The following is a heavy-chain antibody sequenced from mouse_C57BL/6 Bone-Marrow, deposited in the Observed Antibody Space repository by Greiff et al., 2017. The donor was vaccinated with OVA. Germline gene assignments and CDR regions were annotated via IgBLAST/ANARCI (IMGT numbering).Heavy chain of an antibody. Sequence: EVQLQESGGGLVQPGGSLKLSCAASGFTFSDYGMAWVRQAPRKGPEWVAFISNLAYSIYYADTVTGRFTISRENAKNTLYLEKSRVRSEDTAMYYCARLEFLWGGYYDMDYWGQGTSVTVSS. CDR2: ISNLAYSI. CDR1: GFTFSDYG. J-gene: IGHJ4*01. D-gene: IGHD1-1*02. CDR3: ARLEFLWGGYYDMDY. V-gene: IGHV5-15*01.